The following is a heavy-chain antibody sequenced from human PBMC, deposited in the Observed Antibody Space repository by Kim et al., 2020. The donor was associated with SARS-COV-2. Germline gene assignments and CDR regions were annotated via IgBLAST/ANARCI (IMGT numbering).Heavy chain of an antibody. Sequence: GGSLRLSCAASGFTFSTYAMTWVRQAPGKGLEWVSAISGSGANTYYAASVKGRFTVSRDNSKNTLYLQMNSLRAEDTAVYYCAKSNRASSRSDYYYYMDVWGKGTTVTVSS. D-gene: IGHD6-6*01. CDR2: ISGSGANT. J-gene: IGHJ6*03. V-gene: IGHV3-23*01. CDR1: GFTFSTYA. CDR3: AKSNRASSRSDYYYYMDV.